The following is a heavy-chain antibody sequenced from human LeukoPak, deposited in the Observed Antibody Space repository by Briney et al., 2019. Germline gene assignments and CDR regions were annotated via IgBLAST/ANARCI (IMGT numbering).Heavy chain of an antibody. Sequence: SETLSLTCTVSGGSISSYYWSWIRQPPGKGLEWIGYIYYSGSTNYNPSLKSRVTISVDTSKNQFSLKLNSVTAADTAMYYCAREDYYVPYWGQGTLVTVSS. V-gene: IGHV4-59*12. CDR2: IYYSGST. CDR1: GGSISSYY. J-gene: IGHJ4*02. D-gene: IGHD3-10*02. CDR3: AREDYYVPY.